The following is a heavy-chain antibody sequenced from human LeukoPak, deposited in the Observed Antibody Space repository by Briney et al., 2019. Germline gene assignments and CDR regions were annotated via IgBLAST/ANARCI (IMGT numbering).Heavy chain of an antibody. CDR2: ISGSDSST. CDR1: GFTFSSSA. CDR3: AKSGYNRFDY. J-gene: IGHJ4*02. D-gene: IGHD5-24*01. Sequence: GGALRLSCAASGFTFSSSAMSWVRQAPGKGLEWVSTISGSDSSTHYADSVKGRFTISRDNSKNTLYLQMNSLRADDTAVYYCAKSGYNRFDYWGQGTLVTVSS. V-gene: IGHV3-23*01.